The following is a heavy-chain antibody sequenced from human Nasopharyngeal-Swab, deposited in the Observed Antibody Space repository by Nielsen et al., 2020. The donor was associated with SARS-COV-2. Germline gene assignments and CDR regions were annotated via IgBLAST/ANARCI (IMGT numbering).Heavy chain of an antibody. CDR2: INWNGGST. CDR3: AGDGGYCSSTSCYGGFDY. J-gene: IGHJ4*02. D-gene: IGHD2-2*01. V-gene: IGHV3-20*04. Sequence: GESLKISCAASGFTFDDYGMSWVRQAPGKGLEWVSGINWNGGSTGYADSVKGRFTISRDNAKNSLYLQMNSLRAEDTALYYCAGDGGYCSSTSCYGGFDYWGQGTLVTVSS. CDR1: GFTFDDYG.